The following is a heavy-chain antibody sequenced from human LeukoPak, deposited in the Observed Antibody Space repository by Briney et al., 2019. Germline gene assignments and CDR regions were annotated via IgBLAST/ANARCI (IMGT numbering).Heavy chain of an antibody. V-gene: IGHV1-8*01. J-gene: IGHJ6*03. D-gene: IGHD2-15*01. Sequence: ASVKVSCKGSGYTFTNYDINWVRQATGQGLEWMGWMNPNTGNTGYAQKFQGRVTMTRNTSISTAYMELSSLRSEDTAVYYCARGRDCSGGSCPYFYYYMDVWGRGTTVIISS. CDR1: GYTFTNYD. CDR2: MNPNTGNT. CDR3: ARGRDCSGGSCPYFYYYMDV.